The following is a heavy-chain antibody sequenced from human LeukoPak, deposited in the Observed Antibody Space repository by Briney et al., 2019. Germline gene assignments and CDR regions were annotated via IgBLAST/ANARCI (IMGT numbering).Heavy chain of an antibody. CDR2: ISSSGSTI. CDR1: GFTFSSYE. D-gene: IGHD3-16*01. J-gene: IGHJ4*02. Sequence: GGSLSLSCAASGFTFSSYEMNWVRQAPGKGLEWVSYISSSGSTIYYADSVQGRFTISRDNAKNSLYLQMSSLRAEDTAVYYCARNDYNFDYWAQGTLVTVSS. V-gene: IGHV3-48*03. CDR3: ARNDYNFDY.